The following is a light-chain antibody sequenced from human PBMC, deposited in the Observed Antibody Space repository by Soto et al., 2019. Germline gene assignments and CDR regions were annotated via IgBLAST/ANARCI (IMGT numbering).Light chain of an antibody. CDR2: DAS. J-gene: IGKJ1*01. Sequence: EIVLTQSPGTLSLSPGESATLSCRASQNVGRNYLAWFQHKPGQSPRLLIYDASNRATGVPDRFSGTGSGTDFTLTVSRLEPEDFAVDYCQQYGTSPRTFGQGTKVDIK. CDR3: QQYGTSPRT. CDR1: QNVGRNY. V-gene: IGKV3-20*01.